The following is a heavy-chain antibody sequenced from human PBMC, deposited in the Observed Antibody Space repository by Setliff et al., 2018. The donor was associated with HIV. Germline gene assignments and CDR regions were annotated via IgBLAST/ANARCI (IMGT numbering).Heavy chain of an antibody. CDR3: ARDSPQGWNRPRDMDV. J-gene: IGHJ6*03. CDR2: INNNGDTT. D-gene: IGHD1-1*01. Sequence: SCVASGFTFSDHYMNWIRQAPGKGLEWVSYINNNGDTTYYADSVKGRFTISRDNAKNSLYLQMSNLRVEDTAVYYCARDSPQGWNRPRDMDVWGKGTTVTVSS. CDR1: GFTFSDHY. V-gene: IGHV3-11*04.